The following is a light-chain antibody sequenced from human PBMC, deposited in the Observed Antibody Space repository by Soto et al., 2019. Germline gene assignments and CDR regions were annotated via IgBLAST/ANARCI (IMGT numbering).Light chain of an antibody. J-gene: IGKJ5*01. CDR1: QSVSSN. V-gene: IGKV3-11*01. Sequence: EIVLTQSPAALSLSRGEIATLSCRASQSVSSNLAWYQQKPGQAPRLLISDASNRATGLPARFSGSGSGTDFTLPISSLESEDFAVYYCQRGDTFGQGTRLEIK. CDR2: DAS. CDR3: QRGDT.